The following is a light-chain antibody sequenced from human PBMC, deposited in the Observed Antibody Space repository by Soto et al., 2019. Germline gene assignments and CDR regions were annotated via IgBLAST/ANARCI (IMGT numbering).Light chain of an antibody. J-gene: IGKJ1*01. CDR1: QSINNW. Sequence: DIQMTQSPSTLSASVGVTVTITCRASQSINNWLAWYQQKPGKAPNLLISDASSLESGVPSRFSGSGSGKEFTLTISSLKPDDFATYYCQQYNSYPCTFGQGTKVDIK. CDR2: DAS. V-gene: IGKV1-5*01. CDR3: QQYNSYPCT.